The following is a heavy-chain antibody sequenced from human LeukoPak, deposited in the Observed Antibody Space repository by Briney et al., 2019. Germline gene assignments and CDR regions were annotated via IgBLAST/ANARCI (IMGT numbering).Heavy chain of an antibody. CDR1: GYTFTSYG. J-gene: IGHJ4*02. CDR3: ARDANIRYFDWLLPLDY. D-gene: IGHD3-9*01. V-gene: IGHV1-18*01. CDR2: ISAYNGNT. Sequence: GASVKVSCKASGYTFTSYGISWVRQAPGQGLEWMGWISAYNGNTNYAQKLQGRVTVTTDTSTSTAYMELRSLRSDDTAVYYCARDANIRYFDWLLPLDYWGQGTLVTVSS.